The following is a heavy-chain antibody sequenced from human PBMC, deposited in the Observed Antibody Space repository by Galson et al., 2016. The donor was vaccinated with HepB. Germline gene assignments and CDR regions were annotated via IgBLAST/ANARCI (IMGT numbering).Heavy chain of an antibody. V-gene: IGHV3-7*01. Sequence: SLRLSCAASGFTFGQYWMTWVRQAPGKGLEWVANIKRDGSATSYVDSVMGRFTISRDNAKNSLYLQMNSLTAEDTAVYYCSRGGFWLRVATTGPYYFDYWGQGTLVAVSS. D-gene: IGHD5-12*01. CDR1: GFTFGQYW. CDR3: SRGGFWLRVATTGPYYFDY. CDR2: IKRDGSAT. J-gene: IGHJ4*02.